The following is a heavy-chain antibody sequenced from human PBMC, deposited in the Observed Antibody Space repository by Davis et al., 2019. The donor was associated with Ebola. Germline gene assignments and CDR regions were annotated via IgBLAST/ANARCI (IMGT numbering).Heavy chain of an antibody. J-gene: IGHJ6*02. CDR3: ARDLGVDV. Sequence: AASVKVSCKASGYTFSSYGFSWVRQAPGQGLEWMGIINPSGGSTSYAQKFQGRVTMTRDTSTSTVYMELSSLRSDDTAVYYCARDLGVDVWGQGTTVTVSS. CDR1: GYTFSSYG. V-gene: IGHV1-46*01. CDR2: INPSGGST.